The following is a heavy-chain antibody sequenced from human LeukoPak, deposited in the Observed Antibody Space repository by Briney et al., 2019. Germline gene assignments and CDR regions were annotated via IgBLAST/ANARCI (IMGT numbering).Heavy chain of an antibody. V-gene: IGHV5-51*01. D-gene: IGHD6-19*01. CDR1: GYSFTSYW. Sequence: GESLKISCQGSGYSFTSYWIGWVRQMPGKGLAWMGIIYPGDSDTRYSPSFQGQVTISADKSISTAYLQWSSLKASDTAMYYCARFESSDYYGMDVWGKGTTVTVSS. CDR2: IYPGDSDT. J-gene: IGHJ6*04. CDR3: ARFESSDYYGMDV.